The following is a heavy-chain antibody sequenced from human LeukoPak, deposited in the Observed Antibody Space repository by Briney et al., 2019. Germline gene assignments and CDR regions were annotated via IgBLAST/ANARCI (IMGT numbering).Heavy chain of an antibody. J-gene: IGHJ4*02. CDR2: ISSSSSTI. V-gene: IGHV3-48*01. D-gene: IGHD2-2*01. CDR3: ARDHCSSTSCYPYWDYFDY. Sequence: GGSLRLSCAASGFTFSSYSMNWVRQAPGKGLEWVSYISSSSSTIYYADSVKGRFTISRDNAKNSLYLQMNSLRAEDTAVYYCARDHCSSTSCYPYWDYFDYWGQGTLVTVSS. CDR1: GFTFSSYS.